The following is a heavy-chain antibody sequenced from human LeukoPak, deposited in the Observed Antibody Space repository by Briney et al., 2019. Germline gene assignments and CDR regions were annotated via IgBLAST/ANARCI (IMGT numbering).Heavy chain of an antibody. Sequence: SETLSLTCTVSGDSFSSHYWTWIRQPPGKGLEWIGYISYIGSTNYNPSLKSRVTISIDTSKNQFALKLSSVTAADTAVYYCARDLVTVTKGFDIWGQGTMVSVSS. D-gene: IGHD4-17*01. J-gene: IGHJ3*02. CDR2: ISYIGST. CDR3: ARDLVTVTKGFDI. V-gene: IGHV4-59*11. CDR1: GDSFSSHY.